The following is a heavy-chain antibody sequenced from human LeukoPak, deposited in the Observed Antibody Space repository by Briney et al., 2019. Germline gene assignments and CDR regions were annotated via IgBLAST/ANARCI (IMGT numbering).Heavy chain of an antibody. CDR2: MHPSNGDT. V-gene: IGHV1-8*01. Sequence: ASVKVSCKASGYTFTNYDINWVRQATGQGLEWMGWMHPSNGDTGYAQKFQGRVTMTRNTSTTTVYMELSSLRSDDTAVYYCARRVRGVVIFSRAQGSFDLWGQGTLVTVSS. D-gene: IGHD3-10*01. CDR3: ARRVRGVVIFSRAQGSFDL. J-gene: IGHJ3*01. CDR1: GYTFTNYD.